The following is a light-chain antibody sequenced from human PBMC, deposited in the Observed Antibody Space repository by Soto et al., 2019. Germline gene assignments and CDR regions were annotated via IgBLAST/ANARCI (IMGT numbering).Light chain of an antibody. CDR3: QSYDSSLSGWV. CDR1: SSNIGAGYD. Sequence: QSVLTQPPSVSGAPVQRVTISCTWSSSNIGAGYDVHWYQQLPGTAPKLLIYGNSNRPSGVPDRFSGSKSGTSASLAITGLQAEDEADYYCQSYDSSLSGWVFGTGTKVTVL. V-gene: IGLV1-40*01. J-gene: IGLJ1*01. CDR2: GNS.